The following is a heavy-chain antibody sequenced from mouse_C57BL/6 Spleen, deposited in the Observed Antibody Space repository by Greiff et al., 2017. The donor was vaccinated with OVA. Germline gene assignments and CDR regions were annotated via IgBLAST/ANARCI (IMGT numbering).Heavy chain of an antibody. J-gene: IGHJ2*01. CDR1: GYTFTSYW. CDR2: IHPNSGST. CDR3: ARGITTVVAGRYFDY. V-gene: IGHV1-64*01. Sequence: VQLQQPGAELVKPGASVKLSCKASGYTFTSYWMHWVKQRPGQGLEWIGMIHPNSGSTNYNEKFKSKATLTVDKSSSTAYMQLSSLTSEDSAVYYCARGITTVVAGRYFDYWGQGTTLTVSS. D-gene: IGHD1-1*01.